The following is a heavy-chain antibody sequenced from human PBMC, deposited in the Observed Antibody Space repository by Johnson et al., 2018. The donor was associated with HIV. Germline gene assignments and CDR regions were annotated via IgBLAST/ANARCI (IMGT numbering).Heavy chain of an antibody. CDR1: GFTFSAYY. V-gene: IGHV3-11*01. J-gene: IGHJ3*02. CDR3: AKGRGSPPGAFDI. CDR2: ISSSGSSV. D-gene: IGHD1-26*01. Sequence: QVQLVESGGGVVQPGGSLRLSCAASGFTFSAYYMSWIRQAPGKGLECLAYISSSGSSVYYTDSVKGRFTISRDNTKNSLHLQMNSLRAEDTAVYYCAKGRGSPPGAFDIWGQGTMVTVSP.